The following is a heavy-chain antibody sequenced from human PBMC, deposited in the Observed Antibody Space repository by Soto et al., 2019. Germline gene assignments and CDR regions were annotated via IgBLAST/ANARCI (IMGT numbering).Heavy chain of an antibody. V-gene: IGHV3-23*01. CDR3: ANSGSYWGEDATFDI. J-gene: IGHJ3*02. D-gene: IGHD1-26*01. CDR1: GFTFSSYA. CDR2: ISGSGGST. Sequence: GGSLRLSCAASGFTFSSYAMSWVRQAPGKGLEWVSAISGSGGSTYYADSVKGRFTISRDNSKNTLYLQMNSLRAEDTAVYYCANSGSYWGEDATFDIRAQGTMVTVSS.